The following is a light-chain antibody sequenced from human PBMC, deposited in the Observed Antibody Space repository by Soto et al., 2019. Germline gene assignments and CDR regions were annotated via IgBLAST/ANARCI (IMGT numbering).Light chain of an antibody. CDR3: SSYGGNSNYV. V-gene: IGLV2-8*01. CDR1: SSDVGLYDY. J-gene: IGLJ1*01. CDR2: EVT. Sequence: QSALTEPRSACGSLGQSVTISSNGTSSDVGLYDYVSWYQQHPGKVPKLLIYEVTQRPSGVPDRFSGSKSGNTASLTVSGLQAEDEADYYCSSYGGNSNYVFGTGTKVTVL.